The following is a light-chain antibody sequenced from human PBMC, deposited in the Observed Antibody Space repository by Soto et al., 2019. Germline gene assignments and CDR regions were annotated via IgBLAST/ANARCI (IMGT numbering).Light chain of an antibody. J-gene: IGKJ4*01. CDR1: QTIGTW. CDR3: QQYNDLST. Sequence: DIQMTQSPSTLSASVGDTVTITCRASQTIGTWLAWYQQKPAKAPKLLINKASTLESGVPSRFSGSGSGTEFTLTISSLQADDFATYYCQQYNDLSTFGGGTKVDIK. CDR2: KAS. V-gene: IGKV1-5*03.